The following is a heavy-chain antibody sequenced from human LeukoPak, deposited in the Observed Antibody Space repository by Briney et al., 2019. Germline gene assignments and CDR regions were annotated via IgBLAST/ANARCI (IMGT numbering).Heavy chain of an antibody. CDR1: GFTFSSHW. CDR2: ISGSGGST. Sequence: PGGSLRLSCVASGFTFSSHWVTWVRQAPGKGLEWVSAISGSGGSTHYADSVKGRFTISRDNSKNTLYLQMNSLRAEDTAVYYCAKEAVASSGGDFDYWGQGTLVTVSS. V-gene: IGHV3-23*01. J-gene: IGHJ4*02. D-gene: IGHD6-19*01. CDR3: AKEAVASSGGDFDY.